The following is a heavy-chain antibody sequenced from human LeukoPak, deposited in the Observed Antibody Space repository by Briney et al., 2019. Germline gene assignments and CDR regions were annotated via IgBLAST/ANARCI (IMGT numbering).Heavy chain of an antibody. J-gene: IGHJ4*02. CDR2: ISYSGIT. CDR1: GGSISSYY. D-gene: IGHD3-9*01. Sequence: PSETLSLTCTVSGGSISSYYWSWIRQPPGKGLEWIGYISYSGITNYNPSLKSRVTISVDTSENQFSLMLTSVTAADTAVYYCARGGILTGSDYWGQGTLVTVSS. V-gene: IGHV4-59*12. CDR3: ARGGILTGSDY.